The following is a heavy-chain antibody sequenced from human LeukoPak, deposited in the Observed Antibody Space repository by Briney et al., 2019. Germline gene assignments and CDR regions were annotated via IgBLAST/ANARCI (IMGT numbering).Heavy chain of an antibody. J-gene: IGHJ3*02. V-gene: IGHV4-59*01. CDR2: IYYSGST. CDR3: ARDLPVGTFDI. Sequence: SETLSLTCTVSGGSISSYYWSWIRQPPGKGLEWIGYIYYSGSTNYNPSLKSRVTISVDTSKNQFSLKLSSVTAADTAVYYCARDLPVGTFDIWGQGTMVTVSS. CDR1: GGSISSYY.